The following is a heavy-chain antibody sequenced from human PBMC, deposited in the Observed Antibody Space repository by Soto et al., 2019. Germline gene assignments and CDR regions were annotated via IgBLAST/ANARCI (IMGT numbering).Heavy chain of an antibody. CDR2: IYHSGST. V-gene: IGHV4-4*02. D-gene: IGHD4-17*01. J-gene: IGHJ5*02. CDR3: ARVWPTVTNWFDP. Sequence: QVQLQESGPGLVKPSGTLSLTCAVSGGSISSSNWWSWVRQPPGKGLEWIGEIYHSGSTYYNPSLNSRVTVSVDKSKNQFSLKLSSVTAADTAVYYWARVWPTVTNWFDPWGQGTLVTVSS. CDR1: GGSISSSNW.